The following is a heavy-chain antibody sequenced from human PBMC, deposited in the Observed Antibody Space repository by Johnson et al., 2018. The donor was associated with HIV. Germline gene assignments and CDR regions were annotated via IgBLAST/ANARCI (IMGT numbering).Heavy chain of an antibody. CDR3: AREDPPITMVRGVIRHDAFDI. D-gene: IGHD3-10*01. Sequence: VESGGGLVQPGGSLRLSCVVPGFTFSSHGMHWVRKVPGNGLEWVTFIQYDGTNTYYADSVKGRFTISRDNPKNTLYLQMNSLRAEDTAVYYCAREDPPITMVRGVIRHDAFDIWGQGTMVTVSS. V-gene: IGHV3-30*02. CDR1: GFTFSSHG. J-gene: IGHJ3*02. CDR2: IQYDGTNT.